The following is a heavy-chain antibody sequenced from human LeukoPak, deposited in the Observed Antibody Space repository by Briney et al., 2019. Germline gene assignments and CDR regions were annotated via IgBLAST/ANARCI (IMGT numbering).Heavy chain of an antibody. J-gene: IGHJ4*02. V-gene: IGHV1-69*04. D-gene: IGHD3-16*01. CDR1: GGNFSNYA. CDR2: TIPILGIA. Sequence: GASGKVSCKASGGNFSNYAFNWVGQAPGHGLEWMGRTIPILGIANYAQNFQGRLTITAKKTTSIVYMELNTLRSDDTAVYYCASPSYYFWDYFDLCGQGTLGTVSS. CDR3: ASPSYYFWDYFDL.